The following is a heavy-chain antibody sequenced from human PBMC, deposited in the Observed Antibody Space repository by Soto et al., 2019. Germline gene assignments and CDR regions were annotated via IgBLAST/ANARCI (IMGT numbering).Heavy chain of an antibody. CDR2: ISGSGGST. CDR3: AKGPEITIFGVAPADY. V-gene: IGHV3-23*01. D-gene: IGHD3-3*01. CDR1: GFTFSSYA. J-gene: IGHJ4*02. Sequence: EVQLLESGGGLVQPGGSLRLSCAASGFTFSSYAMSWVRQAPGKGLEWVSAISGSGGSTYYADSVKGRFTISRDNSKNPLCLHMNSLRAEDTAVYYCAKGPEITIFGVAPADYWGQGTLVTVSS.